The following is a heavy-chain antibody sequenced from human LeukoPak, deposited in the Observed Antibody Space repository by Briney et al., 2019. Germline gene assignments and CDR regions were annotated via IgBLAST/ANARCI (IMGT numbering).Heavy chain of an antibody. D-gene: IGHD3-22*01. CDR1: GFSFSTYW. CDR2: IKTDGSTT. CDR3: TRDLNHDSSG. Sequence: GGSLRLSCAASGFSFSTYWMTWVRQAPGKGLVCRANIKTDGSTTYYLDSVKGRFTISRNNARSILYLQMNSLRVEDTAVYYCTRDLNHDSSGWGQGALVTVSS. J-gene: IGHJ4*02. V-gene: IGHV3-7*01.